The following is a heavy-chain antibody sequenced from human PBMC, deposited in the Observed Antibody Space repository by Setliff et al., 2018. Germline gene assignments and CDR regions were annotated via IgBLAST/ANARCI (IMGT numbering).Heavy chain of an antibody. J-gene: IGHJ5*02. CDR2: ISHSGDP. CDR3: ARAPQYSNFWYALSWFDP. Sequence: SETLSLTCAVYGGSFSGCHWSWIRQPPGKGLEWIGEISHSGDPNYNPSLKSRVTISLDTSKNQFSLKLTSVTAADTAVYYCARAPQYSNFWYALSWFDPWGQGTLVTVS. V-gene: IGHV4-34*01. CDR1: GGSFSGCH. D-gene: IGHD3-3*01.